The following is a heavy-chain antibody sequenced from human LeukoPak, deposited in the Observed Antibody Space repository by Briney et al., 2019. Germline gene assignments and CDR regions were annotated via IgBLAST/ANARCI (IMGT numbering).Heavy chain of an antibody. CDR3: ARVFPYYDFWSGYYQDYYGMDV. CDR1: GFTFSSYG. CDR2: ISYDGSNK. Sequence: GGSLRLSCAASGFTFSSYGMHWVRQAPGKGLEWVAVISYDGSNKYYADSVKGRFTISRDNSKNTLYLQMNSLRAEDTAVYYCARVFPYYDFWSGYYQDYYGMDVWGQGTTVTVSS. V-gene: IGHV3-30*03. J-gene: IGHJ6*02. D-gene: IGHD3-3*01.